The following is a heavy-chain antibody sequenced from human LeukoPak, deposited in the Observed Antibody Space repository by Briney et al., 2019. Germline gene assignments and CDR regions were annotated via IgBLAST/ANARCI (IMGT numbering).Heavy chain of an antibody. J-gene: IGHJ4*02. Sequence: PSETLSLTCSVSGDSISSSGDYWGWIRQPPGKGLEWIGNIYYSGSTYYNPSLKSRVTISVDTSKNQFSLKLSSVTAADTAVYYCARVHRQWLADFDYWGQGTLVTVSS. V-gene: IGHV4-39*07. D-gene: IGHD6-19*01. CDR2: IYYSGST. CDR3: ARVHRQWLADFDY. CDR1: GDSISSSGDY.